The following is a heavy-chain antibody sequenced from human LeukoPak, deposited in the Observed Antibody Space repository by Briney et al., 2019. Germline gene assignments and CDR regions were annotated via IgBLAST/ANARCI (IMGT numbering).Heavy chain of an antibody. CDR2: INPRDGET. Sequence: GASVKVSCKGSGYNFAGYYIHWVRQAPGQGLEWMGRINPRDGETSFAQKFQGRVSMTRDTSVSSAYMELSRLRSDDTAVYYCARGSLYTANDYWGQGTLVTVSS. D-gene: IGHD2-2*02. CDR1: GYNFAGYY. V-gene: IGHV1-2*06. J-gene: IGHJ4*02. CDR3: ARGSLYTANDY.